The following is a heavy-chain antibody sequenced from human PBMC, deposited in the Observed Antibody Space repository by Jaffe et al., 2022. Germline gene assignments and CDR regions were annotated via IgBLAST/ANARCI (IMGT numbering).Heavy chain of an antibody. CDR1: GFTFSDHY. V-gene: IGHV3-72*01. CDR3: ARDGNDFWSGYYYMDV. CDR2: TRNKANSYTT. J-gene: IGHJ6*03. D-gene: IGHD3-3*01. Sequence: EVQLVESGGGLVQPGGSLRLSCAASGFTFSDHYMDWVRQAPGKGLEWVGRTRNKANSYTTEYAASVKGRFTISRDDSKNSLYLQMNSLKTEDTAVYYCARDGNDFWSGYYYMDVWGKGTTVTVSS.